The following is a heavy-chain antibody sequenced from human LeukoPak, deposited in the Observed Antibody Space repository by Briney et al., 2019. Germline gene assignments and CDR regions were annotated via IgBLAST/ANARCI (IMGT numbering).Heavy chain of an antibody. CDR2: INPNSGGT. D-gene: IGHD2-15*01. CDR1: GYTFTGYY. Sequence: ASVKVSCKASGYTFTGYYMHWVRQAPGQGLEWMGWINPNSGGTNYAQKFQGRVTMTRDTSISTAYMELSRLRSDDTAVYYCARPKGYCSGGSCYEAFDIWGRGTMVTVSS. V-gene: IGHV1-2*02. J-gene: IGHJ3*02. CDR3: ARPKGYCSGGSCYEAFDI.